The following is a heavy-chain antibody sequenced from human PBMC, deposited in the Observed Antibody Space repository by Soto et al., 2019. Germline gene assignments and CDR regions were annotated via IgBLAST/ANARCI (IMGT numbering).Heavy chain of an antibody. Sequence: SGGSLRLSCAASGFTFSSYSMNWVRQAPGKGLEWVSYISSSSSTIYYADSVKGRFTISRDNAKNSLYLQMNSLRDEDTAVYYCARDKRYGGNSDWFDPWGQGTLVTVSS. CDR3: ARDKRYGGNSDWFDP. J-gene: IGHJ5*02. CDR2: ISSSSSTI. CDR1: GFTFSSYS. V-gene: IGHV3-48*02. D-gene: IGHD2-21*01.